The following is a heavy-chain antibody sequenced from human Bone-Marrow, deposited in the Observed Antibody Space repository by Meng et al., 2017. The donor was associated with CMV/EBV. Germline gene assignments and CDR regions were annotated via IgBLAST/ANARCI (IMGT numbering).Heavy chain of an antibody. V-gene: IGHV1-69*05. Sequence: SCKASGGTFSSYAISLVRQAPGQGLEWMGGIIPIFGTANYAQKFQGRVTITTDESTSTAYMELSSLRSEDTAVYYCMFAYCGGDCPDYWGQGTLVTVSS. CDR3: MFAYCGGDCPDY. D-gene: IGHD2-21*01. CDR1: GGTFSSYA. J-gene: IGHJ4*02. CDR2: IIPIFGTA.